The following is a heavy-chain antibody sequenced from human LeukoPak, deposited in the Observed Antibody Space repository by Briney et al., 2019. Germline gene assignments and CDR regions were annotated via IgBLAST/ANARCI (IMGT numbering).Heavy chain of an antibody. Sequence: SQTLLLTCAISGDSVSSNSAAWNWIRQSPSRGLEWLGRTYYRSKWYNDYAVSVKSRITINPDTSKNQFSLQLNSVTPEDTAVYYCARAAASVSRWPVTYYGMDVWGQGTTVTVSS. CDR2: TYYRSKWYN. D-gene: IGHD2-2*01. CDR1: GDSVSSNSAA. V-gene: IGHV6-1*01. J-gene: IGHJ6*02. CDR3: ARAAASVSRWPVTYYGMDV.